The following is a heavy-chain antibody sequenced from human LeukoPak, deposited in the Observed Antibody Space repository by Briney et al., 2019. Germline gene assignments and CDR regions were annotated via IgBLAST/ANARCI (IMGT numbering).Heavy chain of an antibody. V-gene: IGHV3-23*01. CDR1: GFTFSSYA. D-gene: IGHD6-13*01. CDR3: ARSFLSIAAAATDY. J-gene: IGHJ4*02. Sequence: GGSLRLSCAASGFTFSSYAMSWVRQAPGKGLEWVSAISGSGGSTYYADSVKGRFTISRDNAKNSLYLQMNSLRAEDTAVYYCARSFLSIAAAATDYWGQGTLVTVSS. CDR2: ISGSGGST.